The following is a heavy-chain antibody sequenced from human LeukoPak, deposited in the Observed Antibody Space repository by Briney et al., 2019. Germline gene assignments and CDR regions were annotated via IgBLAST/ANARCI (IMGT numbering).Heavy chain of an antibody. CDR3: ATRGFIAVAGKALDY. CDR2: IYPGDSDT. CDR1: GYSFTSYW. D-gene: IGHD6-19*01. J-gene: IGHJ4*02. Sequence: GESLKISCKGSGYSFTSYWIGWVRQMPGKGLEWMGIIYPGDSDTRYSPSFQGQVTISADKSISTAYLQWSSLKASDTAMYYCATRGFIAVAGKALDYWGQGTLVTVSS. V-gene: IGHV5-51*01.